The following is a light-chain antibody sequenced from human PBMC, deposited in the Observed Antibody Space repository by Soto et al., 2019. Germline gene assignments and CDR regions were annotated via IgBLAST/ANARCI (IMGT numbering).Light chain of an antibody. CDR1: QSVRND. J-gene: IGKJ4*01. CDR3: QQRTNWPPT. Sequence: EIVLTQSPATLSLSPGERATLSCRASQSVRNDLVWYHQKPGKAPRVLIYSASNRATGIPARFSGSGSGTDFTLTISSLEPEDVAVYYCQQRTNWPPTFGGGTKVEMK. CDR2: SAS. V-gene: IGKV3-11*01.